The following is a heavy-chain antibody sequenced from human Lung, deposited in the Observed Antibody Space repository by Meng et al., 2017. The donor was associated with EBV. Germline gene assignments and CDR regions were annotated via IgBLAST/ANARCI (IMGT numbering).Heavy chain of an antibody. V-gene: IGHV3-33*06. CDR2: IWHDGSNE. D-gene: IGHD6-13*01. CDR3: AKGAAAAGNQFEDS. CDR1: GFTFSNYA. Sequence: VQWVESGGGVVQPGRSLRLSCAASGFTFSNYAMHGVRQAPGKGLEWVTVIWHDGSNEYYVDSVKGRFTVSRDNSKKTVYLHMNNLSAEDTAVYYCAKGAAAAGNQFEDSWGQGTLVTVSS. J-gene: IGHJ4*02.